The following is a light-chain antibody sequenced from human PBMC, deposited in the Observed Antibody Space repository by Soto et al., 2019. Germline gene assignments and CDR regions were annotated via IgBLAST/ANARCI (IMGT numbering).Light chain of an antibody. CDR1: PSVISGH. Sequence: EIVLTQSPATLSLSPGERATLSCGASPSVISGHLAWYQQKPGLAPMLLIYGASRRATVISDRFSGSGSGTLYTLTISRLESDDFAVYFCQQYGSSPLTFGQGTKLESK. CDR2: GAS. V-gene: IGKV3D-20*01. J-gene: IGKJ2*01. CDR3: QQYGSSPLT.